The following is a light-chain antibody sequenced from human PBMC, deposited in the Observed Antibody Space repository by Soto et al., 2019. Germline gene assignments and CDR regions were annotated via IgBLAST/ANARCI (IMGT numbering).Light chain of an antibody. V-gene: IGKV1-5*03. J-gene: IGKJ1*01. Sequence: DIQMTQSPSTLSASVEDRVTITCWASQSIGDLLAWYQQKPGEAPQLLIYKASYLESGVPSRFSDSGSGTDFTLTISSLQPEDLATYYCQHYSAFSVTFGQGTKVDIK. CDR1: QSIGDL. CDR2: KAS. CDR3: QHYSAFSVT.